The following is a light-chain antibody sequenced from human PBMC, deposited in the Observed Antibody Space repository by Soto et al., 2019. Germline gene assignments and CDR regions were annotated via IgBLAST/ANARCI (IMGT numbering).Light chain of an antibody. CDR1: QSVSSY. J-gene: IGKJ1*01. Sequence: EIVLTQSPATLSLSPGERATLSCRARQSVSSYLAWYQQKPGQAPRLLIYDASNRATGIPARFSGTGSGTDFTLTISSLEPEDFAVYYCQQRAKLPRTFGQGTKVEIK. CDR2: DAS. V-gene: IGKV3-11*01. CDR3: QQRAKLPRT.